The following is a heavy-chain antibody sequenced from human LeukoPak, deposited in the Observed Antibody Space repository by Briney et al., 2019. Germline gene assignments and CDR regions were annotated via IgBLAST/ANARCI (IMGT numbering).Heavy chain of an antibody. J-gene: IGHJ3*02. D-gene: IGHD1-26*01. V-gene: IGHV4-59*01. CDR2: IYYSGST. Sequence: SETLSLTCTVSGGSISSYYWSWIRQPPGKGLGWIGYIYYSGSTNYNPSLKSRVTISVDTSKNQFSLKLSSVTAADTAVYYCARVRGSGSYSSSAFDIWGQGTMVTVSS. CDR3: ARVRGSGSYSSSAFDI. CDR1: GGSISSYY.